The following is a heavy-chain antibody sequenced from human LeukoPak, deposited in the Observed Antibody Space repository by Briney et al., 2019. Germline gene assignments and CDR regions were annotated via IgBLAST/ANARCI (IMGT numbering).Heavy chain of an antibody. CDR1: GYSFTSYW. CDR2: IYPGDSDT. J-gene: IGHJ4*02. V-gene: IGHV5-51*01. Sequence: GESLKISCKGSGYSFTSYWISWVRQMPGKGLEWMGIIYPGDSDTRYSPSFQGQVTVSADKSISTAYLQWSSLKASDTAMYYCARRGSSGWYGPGYWGQGTLVTVSS. D-gene: IGHD6-19*01. CDR3: ARRGSSGWYGPGY.